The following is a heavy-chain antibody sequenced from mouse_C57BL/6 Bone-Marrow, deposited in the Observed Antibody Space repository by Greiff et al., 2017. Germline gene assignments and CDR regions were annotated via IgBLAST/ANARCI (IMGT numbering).Heavy chain of an antibody. V-gene: IGHV5-9*01. Sequence: EVQGVESGGGLVKPGGSLKLSCAASGFTFSSYTVSWVRQTPEKRLEWVATISGGGGNTYYPDSVKGRFTISRDNAKNTLYLQMSSLRSEDTALYYCARHSAYYSNYGFAYWGQGTLVTVSA. CDR1: GFTFSSYT. J-gene: IGHJ3*01. CDR2: ISGGGGNT. CDR3: ARHSAYYSNYGFAY. D-gene: IGHD2-5*01.